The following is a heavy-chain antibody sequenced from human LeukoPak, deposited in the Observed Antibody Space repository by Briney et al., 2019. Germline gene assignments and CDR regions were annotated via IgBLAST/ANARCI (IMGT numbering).Heavy chain of an antibody. J-gene: IGHJ4*02. CDR1: GFTFDDYA. D-gene: IGHD6-19*01. CDR3: AKDIYRDSPRGWYSY. CDR2: ISGDGGST. Sequence: GGSLRLSCAASGFTFDDYAMYWVRQAPGKGLEWVSLISGDGGSTYYADSVKGRFTISRDNSKNSLYLQMNSLRTEDTALYYCAKDIYRDSPRGWYSYWGQGTLVTVSS. V-gene: IGHV3-43*02.